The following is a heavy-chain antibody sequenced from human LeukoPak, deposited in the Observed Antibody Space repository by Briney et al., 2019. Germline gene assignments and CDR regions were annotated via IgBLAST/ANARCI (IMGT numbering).Heavy chain of an antibody. V-gene: IGHV3-13*04. CDR3: TRGLRYFDWLPPLFDY. J-gene: IGHJ4*02. CDR2: IGSAGDT. Sequence: GGSLRLSCAASGFTFSSYDMHWVRQPAGKGLEWVSAIGSAGDTYYPGSVRGRFTISRENGKNSLYLQMNSLRAEDTAVYYCTRGLRYFDWLPPLFDYWGQGTLVTVSS. D-gene: IGHD3-9*01. CDR1: GFTFSSYD.